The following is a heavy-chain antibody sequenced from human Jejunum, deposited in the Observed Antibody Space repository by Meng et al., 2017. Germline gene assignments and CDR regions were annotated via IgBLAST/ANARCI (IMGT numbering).Heavy chain of an antibody. CDR2: IYHSEDN. D-gene: IGHD6-13*01. CDR1: GGSISGNY. V-gene: IGHV4-59*01. J-gene: IGHJ4*02. Sequence: SETLSLTCTVSGGSISGNYWSWIRQPPGKGLEWIAYIYHSEDNSYNPSLKSRVTISLDTSRNQFSLRLSSVTAADTAIYYCARHPRVAASGNYNFDYWGQGTLVTVSS. CDR3: ARHPRVAASGNYNFDY.